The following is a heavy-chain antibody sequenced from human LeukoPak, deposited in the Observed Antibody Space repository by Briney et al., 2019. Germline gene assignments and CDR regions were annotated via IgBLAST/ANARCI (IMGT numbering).Heavy chain of an antibody. Sequence: PGGSLRLSCAASGFDLHTYEMNWVRHAPGKGLEWVSDITISGHTTTYADSVKGRFTISRASAGTSLYLQMNILRVEDTAVYFFARGDPHADPWGQGTPVTVSS. V-gene: IGHV3-48*03. CDR1: GFDLHTYE. CDR2: ITISGHTT. CDR3: ARGDPHADP. J-gene: IGHJ5*02.